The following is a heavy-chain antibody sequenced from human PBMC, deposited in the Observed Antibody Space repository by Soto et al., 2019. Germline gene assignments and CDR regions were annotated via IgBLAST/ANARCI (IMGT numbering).Heavy chain of an antibody. D-gene: IGHD2-2*01. Sequence: GASVKVSCKASGYTFTSYYMHWVRQAPGQGLEWMGIINPSGGSTSYAQKFQGRVTMTRDTSTSTVYMELSSLRSEDTAVYYCARVGAYCISTSCPLSAFDIWGQGTMVTVSS. CDR2: INPSGGST. CDR3: ARVGAYCISTSCPLSAFDI. CDR1: GYTFTSYY. V-gene: IGHV1-46*01. J-gene: IGHJ3*02.